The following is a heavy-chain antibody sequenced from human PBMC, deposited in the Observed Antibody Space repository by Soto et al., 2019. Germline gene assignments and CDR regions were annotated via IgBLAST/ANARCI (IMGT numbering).Heavy chain of an antibody. CDR2: IYPSGRT. V-gene: IGHV4-61*08. CDR1: GGSVNSDDYY. CDR3: AREYSNSPEAFDS. J-gene: IGHJ4*02. D-gene: IGHD1-26*01. Sequence: SETLSLTCTVSGGSVNSDDYYWSWIRQPPGKGLEWIGYIYPSGRTNYNPSLMSRVTISLDTSRNQFSLKLSSVTAADTAVFFCAREYSNSPEAFDSWGQGTLVTVSS.